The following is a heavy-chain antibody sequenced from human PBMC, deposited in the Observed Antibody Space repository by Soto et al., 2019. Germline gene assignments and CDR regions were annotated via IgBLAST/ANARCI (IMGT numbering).Heavy chain of an antibody. CDR1: GFTFSSYA. J-gene: IGHJ4*02. Sequence: QVQLVESGGGVVQPGRSLRLSCAASGFTFSSYAMHWVRQAPGKGLEWVAVISYDGSNKYYADSVKGRFTISRDNSKNTLYLQMNSLRADDTAVYYCARSPRAFWSGYYQFDYWGQGTLVTVSS. CDR2: ISYDGSNK. CDR3: ARSPRAFWSGYYQFDY. D-gene: IGHD3-3*01. V-gene: IGHV3-30-3*01.